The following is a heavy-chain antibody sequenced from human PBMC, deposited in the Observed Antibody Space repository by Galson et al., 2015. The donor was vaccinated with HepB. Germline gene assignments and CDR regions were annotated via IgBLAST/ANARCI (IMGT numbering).Heavy chain of an antibody. D-gene: IGHD6-13*01. CDR2: IWYDGSNK. J-gene: IGHJ4*02. Sequence: SLRLSCAASGFTFSSYGMHWVRQAPGKGLEWVAVIWYDGSNKYYADSVKGRFTISRDNSKNTLYLQMNSLRAEDTAVYYCASTIAAAAPFDYWGQGTLVTVSS. V-gene: IGHV3-33*08. CDR3: ASTIAAAAPFDY. CDR1: GFTFSSYG.